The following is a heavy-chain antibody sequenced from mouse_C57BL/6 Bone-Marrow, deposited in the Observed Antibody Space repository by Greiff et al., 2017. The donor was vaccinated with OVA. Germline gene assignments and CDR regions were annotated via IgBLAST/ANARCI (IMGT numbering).Heavy chain of an antibody. J-gene: IGHJ1*03. D-gene: IGHD1-3*01. CDR1: GYTFTNYW. Sequence: QVQLQQSGAELVRPGTSVKMSCKASGYTFTNYWIGWAKQRPGHGLEWIGDIYPGGGYTNYNEKFKGKATLTADKSSSTAYMQFSSLTSEDSAIYYGARWGLKSFDVWGTGTTVTVSS. CDR3: ARWGLKSFDV. V-gene: IGHV1-63*01. CDR2: IYPGGGYT.